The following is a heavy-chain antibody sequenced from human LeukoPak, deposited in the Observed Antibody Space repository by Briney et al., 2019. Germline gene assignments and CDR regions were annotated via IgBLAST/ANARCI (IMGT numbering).Heavy chain of an antibody. D-gene: IGHD3-10*02. CDR2: IGSDNKP. CDR1: GFNFNAYA. CDR3: ARDLNYYVPMDG. V-gene: IGHV3-23*01. J-gene: IGHJ6*02. Sequence: GGSLRLPCEASGFNFNAYAMTWVRQAPGKGLEWVSSIGSDNKPHYSESVKGRFAISRDNSKNTLFLQPHNLRVEDTALYYCARDLNYYVPMDGWGQGTTVTVSS.